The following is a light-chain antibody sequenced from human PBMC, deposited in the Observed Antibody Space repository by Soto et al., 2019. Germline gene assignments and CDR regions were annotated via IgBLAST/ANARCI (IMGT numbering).Light chain of an antibody. Sequence: EIVITQSPATLSASPGERATLSCRASQSVITNVAWYQQKPGQAPRLLIYGASTRATGIPARFSGSGSGTEFTLTISSQQSEDFAVYYCQHYNHWPMYTFGQGTKVEIK. V-gene: IGKV3-15*01. CDR2: GAS. CDR3: QHYNHWPMYT. J-gene: IGKJ2*01. CDR1: QSVITN.